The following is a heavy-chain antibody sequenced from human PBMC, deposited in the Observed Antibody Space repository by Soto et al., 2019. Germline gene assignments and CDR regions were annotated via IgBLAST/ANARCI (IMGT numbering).Heavy chain of an antibody. V-gene: IGHV3-74*01. CDR1: GFTFSSYW. CDR2: INGDGSYT. J-gene: IGHJ4*02. Sequence: EVQLVESGGGLVQPGGSLRLSCAASGFTFSSYWMHWLRQVPGKGLVWVSRINGDGSYTNYADSVKGRFTISRDNAKNTLYLQMNRLTAEDTAVYYCARKRGGSSSDFWGKGTLVTVSS. CDR3: ARKRGGSSSDF. D-gene: IGHD3-16*01.